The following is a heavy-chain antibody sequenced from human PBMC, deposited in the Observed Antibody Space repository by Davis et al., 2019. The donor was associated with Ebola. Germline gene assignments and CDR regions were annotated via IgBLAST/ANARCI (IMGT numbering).Heavy chain of an antibody. CDR2: INGFGSSR. D-gene: IGHD3-16*01. CDR1: GFSFSNTD. V-gene: IGHV3-23*01. Sequence: PGGSLRLSCEASGFSFSNTDMNWVRQAPGKGLEWVSNINGFGSSRSYADSVRGRFSLSRDNSKNTLYLEMNSLRVEDTAVYYCLGDPNWAFGYWGQGTLVTVSS. CDR3: LGDPNWAFGY. J-gene: IGHJ4*02.